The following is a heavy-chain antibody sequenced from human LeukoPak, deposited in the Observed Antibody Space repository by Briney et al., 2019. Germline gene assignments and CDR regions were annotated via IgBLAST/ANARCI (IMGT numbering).Heavy chain of an antibody. V-gene: IGHV1-69*04. CDR1: GYTFSTYG. CDR2: IIPILGIA. Sequence: SVKVSCKTSGYTFSTYGISWVRQAPGQGLEWMGRIIPILGIANYAQKFQGRVTITADKSTSTAYMELSSLRSEDTAVYYCARAREAVAAYYYYYYGMDVWGQGTTVTVSS. CDR3: ARAREAVAAYYYYYYGMDV. J-gene: IGHJ6*02. D-gene: IGHD6-19*01.